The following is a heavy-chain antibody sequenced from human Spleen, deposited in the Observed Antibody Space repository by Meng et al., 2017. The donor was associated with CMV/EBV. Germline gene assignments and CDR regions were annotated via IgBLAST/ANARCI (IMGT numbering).Heavy chain of an antibody. CDR1: GYGFSSYY. V-gene: IGHV1-46*01. J-gene: IGHJ4*02. CDR3: ARGGSEYHLKSSFDY. Sequence: ASVKVSCKASGYGFSSYYMHWVRQAPGQGLEWLGIINPSDGRTSYAQKFQGRVTMTRDTSTSTVYMELSSLRSEDTAVYYCARGGSEYHLKSSFDYWGQGTLVTVSS. D-gene: IGHD2-2*01. CDR2: INPSDGRT.